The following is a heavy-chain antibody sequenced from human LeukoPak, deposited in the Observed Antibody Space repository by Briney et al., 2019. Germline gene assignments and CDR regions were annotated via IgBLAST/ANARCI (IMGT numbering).Heavy chain of an antibody. CDR3: ARAQFHGGFYGMDV. CDR2: VFYSGNT. Sequence: PSETLSLTCTVSGGSMSPYYWNWIRQAPGKGLEWIGYVFYSGNTYYNPSLRGRVTISIDTSKSQFSLNLSSVTAADTAVYYCARAQFHGGFYGMDVWGQGTTVTVSS. J-gene: IGHJ6*02. D-gene: IGHD4-23*01. V-gene: IGHV4-59*01. CDR1: GGSMSPYY.